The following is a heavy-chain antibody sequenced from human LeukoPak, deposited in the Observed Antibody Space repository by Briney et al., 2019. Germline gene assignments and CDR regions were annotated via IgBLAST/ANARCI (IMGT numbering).Heavy chain of an antibody. CDR1: GFTGSNNY. V-gene: IGHV3-23*01. D-gene: IGHD6-19*01. Sequence: PGGSLRLSCAASGFTGSNNYVSWVRQAPGKGLEWVSAISGSGGSTYYADSVKGRFTISRDNSKNTLYLQMNSLRAEDTAVYYCAKVLDDSSVSENYGMDVWGQGTTVTVSS. CDR2: ISGSGGST. CDR3: AKVLDDSSVSENYGMDV. J-gene: IGHJ6*02.